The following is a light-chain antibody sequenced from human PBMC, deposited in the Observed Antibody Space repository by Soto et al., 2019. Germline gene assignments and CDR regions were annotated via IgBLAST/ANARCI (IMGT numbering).Light chain of an antibody. V-gene: IGLV2-14*03. CDR2: DVN. CDR3: TSYTRRSTLA. CDR1: SSDVGAYNY. J-gene: IGLJ2*01. Sequence: QSALTQPASVSAAPGQSITISCTGTSSDVGAYNYVSWYQQHPGKAPKLMIFDVNNRPSVVSNRFYGSKSGNTASLTISGLQAEDEADYYCTSYTRRSTLAFGGGTKLTVL.